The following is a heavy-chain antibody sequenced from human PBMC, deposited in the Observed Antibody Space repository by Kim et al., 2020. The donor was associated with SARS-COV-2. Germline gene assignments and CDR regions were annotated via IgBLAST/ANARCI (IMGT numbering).Heavy chain of an antibody. Sequence: SETLSLTCAVYGGSFSGYYWSWIRQPPGKGLEWIGEINHSGSTNYNPSLKSRVTISVDTSKNQFSLKLSSVTAADTAVYYCARGRYRSGWHYWGQGTLVTVSS. D-gene: IGHD6-19*01. J-gene: IGHJ4*02. CDR3: ARGRYRSGWHY. V-gene: IGHV4-34*01. CDR2: INHSGST. CDR1: GGSFSGYY.